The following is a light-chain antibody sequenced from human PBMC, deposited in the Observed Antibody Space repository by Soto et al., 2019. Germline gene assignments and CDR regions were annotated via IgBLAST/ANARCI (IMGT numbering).Light chain of an antibody. V-gene: IGKV3-15*01. CDR3: QQYNNWPRT. CDR1: QSVSSN. Sequence: IVMTQSPATLSVSPGERATLSCRASQSVSSNLAWYQQKPGQAHRLLIYGASTRATGFPARFSGSGSGTEFTLTISSLQSEDFAVYYCQQYNNWPRTFGQGTKVDIK. CDR2: GAS. J-gene: IGKJ1*01.